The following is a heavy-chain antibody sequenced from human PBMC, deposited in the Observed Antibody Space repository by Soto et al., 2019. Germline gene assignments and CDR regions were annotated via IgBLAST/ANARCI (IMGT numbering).Heavy chain of an antibody. CDR3: ARADYYDSSGFYYDY. Sequence: QVQLVQSGAEVKKPGASVKVSCKASGYIFTNHYIHWVRQAPGQGLEWMGIINPSGGSTNYLQKFQGRVTMTRDTSPSTVYMALSSLRSEDTAVYFCARADYYDSSGFYYDYWGQGTLVTVSS. J-gene: IGHJ4*02. CDR1: GYIFTNHY. V-gene: IGHV1-46*01. D-gene: IGHD3-22*01. CDR2: INPSGGST.